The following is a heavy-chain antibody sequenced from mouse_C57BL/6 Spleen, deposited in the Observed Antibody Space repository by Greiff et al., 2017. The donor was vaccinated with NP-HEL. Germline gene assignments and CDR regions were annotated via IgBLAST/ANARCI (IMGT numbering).Heavy chain of an antibody. CDR1: GFTFSSYA. J-gene: IGHJ3*01. V-gene: IGHV5-4*01. D-gene: IGHD2-1*01. CDR3: ARDLEGNYVWFAY. CDR2: ISDGGSYT. Sequence: DVKLVESGGGLVKPGGSLKLSCAASGFTFSSYAMSWVRQTPEKRLEWVATISDGGSYTYYPDNVKGRFTISRDNAKNNLYLQMSHLKSEDTAMYYCARDLEGNYVWFAYWGQGTLVTVSA.